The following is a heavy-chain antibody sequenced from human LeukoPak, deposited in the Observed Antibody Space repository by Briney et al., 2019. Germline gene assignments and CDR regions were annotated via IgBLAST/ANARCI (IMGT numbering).Heavy chain of an antibody. Sequence: GGSLRLSCAASGFTFSDYYMSWIRQAPGKGLEWVSYISSSGSTIYYAGSVRGRFTISRDNAKNSLYLQMNSLRAEDTAVYYCARDISPYCGGDCYFDYWGQGTLVTVSS. D-gene: IGHD2-21*02. CDR2: ISSSGSTI. CDR1: GFTFSDYY. CDR3: ARDISPYCGGDCYFDY. J-gene: IGHJ4*02. V-gene: IGHV3-11*04.